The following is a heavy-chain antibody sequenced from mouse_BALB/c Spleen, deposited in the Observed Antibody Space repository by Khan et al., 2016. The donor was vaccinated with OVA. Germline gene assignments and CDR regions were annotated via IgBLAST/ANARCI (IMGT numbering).Heavy chain of an antibody. J-gene: IGHJ4*01. CDR2: IWGDGNT. Sequence: QVQLKESGPGLVAPSQSLSITCTASGFSLTSYGVSWVRQPPGKGLEWLGVIWGDGNTTFHSALRSRLSISKDNSKSQVFLKLNSLQTDDTATYYCAKDRGYYAVDYWGQGTSVTVSS. CDR1: GFSLTSYG. V-gene: IGHV2-3*01. CDR3: AKDRGYYAVDY.